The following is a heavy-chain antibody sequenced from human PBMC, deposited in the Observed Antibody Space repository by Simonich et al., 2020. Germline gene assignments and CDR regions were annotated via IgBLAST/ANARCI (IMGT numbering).Heavy chain of an antibody. CDR3: ARTNTMRELDTMVRGVDYFDY. D-gene: IGHD3-10*01. Sequence: QVQLVQSGAEVKKPGSSVKVSCKASGGTFSSYAISWVRQAPGQGLEWMGGIIPILGIANYAQQFQGRVTITADKSTSTAYMELSSLRSEDTAVYYCARTNTMRELDTMVRGVDYFDYWGQGTLVTVSS. CDR2: IIPILGIA. J-gene: IGHJ4*02. V-gene: IGHV1-69*09. CDR1: GGTFSSYA.